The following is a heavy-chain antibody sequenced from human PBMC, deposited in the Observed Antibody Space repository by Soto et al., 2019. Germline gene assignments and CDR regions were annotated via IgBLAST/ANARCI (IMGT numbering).Heavy chain of an antibody. D-gene: IGHD1-26*01. CDR2: INAGNGNT. V-gene: IGHV1-3*01. CDR3: ARDVGATGY. CDR1: GYTFTSYA. J-gene: IGHJ4*02. Sequence: QVQLVQSGAEVKKPGASVKVSCKASGYTFTSYAMHWVRQAPGQRREWMGGINAGNGNTKYSQKFQGRVTSTRDTSARTAYMELSSLRSEDTAVYYCARDVGATGYWGQGTLVTVSS.